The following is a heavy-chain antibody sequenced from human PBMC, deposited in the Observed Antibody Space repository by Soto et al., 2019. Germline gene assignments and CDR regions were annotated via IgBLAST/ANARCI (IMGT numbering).Heavy chain of an antibody. V-gene: IGHV4-39*02. Sequence: SETLSLTCFVSGASFSDANYYWVWIRQPPGEGLEWIGSFYYDGRTYYNASLKSRVTISVDTSKNHFSLMLTSVTAADTAVYYCARRSHIVVDQTWGQGTLVTVSS. J-gene: IGHJ4*02. D-gene: IGHD2-21*01. CDR3: ARRSHIVVDQT. CDR1: GASFSDANYY. CDR2: FYYDGRT.